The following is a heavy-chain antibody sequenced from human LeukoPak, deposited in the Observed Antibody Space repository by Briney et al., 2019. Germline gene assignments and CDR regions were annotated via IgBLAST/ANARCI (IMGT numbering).Heavy chain of an antibody. CDR1: GGSISSGSYY. J-gene: IGHJ4*02. CDR3: ARDFVGLFDY. Sequence: PSETLSLTCTVSGGSISSGSYYWSWIRQPAGKGLEWIGRIYTSGSTNYNPSLKSRVTISVDTSKNQFSLKLSSVTAADTAVYYCARDFVGLFDYWGQGTLVTVSS. CDR2: IYTSGST. D-gene: IGHD2-21*01. V-gene: IGHV4-61*02.